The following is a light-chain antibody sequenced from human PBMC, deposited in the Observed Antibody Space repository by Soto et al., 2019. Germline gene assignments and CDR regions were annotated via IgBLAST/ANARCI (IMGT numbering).Light chain of an antibody. J-gene: IGLJ1*01. CDR1: SSDIGGYNS. CDR2: EVT. CDR3: TSYTPIVTLGSA. Sequence: QSVLAQPASVSGSPGQSITISCTGTSSDIGGYNSVSWYQQHPGRAPRLIIYEVTNRPSGVSNRFSASKSGNTASLTISGLQAEDEADYYCTSYTPIVTLGSAFGTGTKVTVL. V-gene: IGLV2-14*01.